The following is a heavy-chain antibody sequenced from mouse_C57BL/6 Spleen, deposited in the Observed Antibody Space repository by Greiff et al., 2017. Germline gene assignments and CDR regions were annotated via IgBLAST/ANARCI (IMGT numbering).Heavy chain of an antibody. Sequence: QVQLQQPGAELVKPGASVTLSCTASGYTFTSYWMHWVQQRPGQGLEWIGMICPNSGSTNYTEHISSQATLTVDTSCNTAYMQHNSLTSEDSGVYYWSMIYYDYDVWVAYWGQGTLVTVSA. CDR3: SMIYYDYDVWVAY. D-gene: IGHD2-4*01. CDR2: ICPNSGST. J-gene: IGHJ3*01. CDR1: GYTFTSYW. V-gene: IGHV1-64*01.